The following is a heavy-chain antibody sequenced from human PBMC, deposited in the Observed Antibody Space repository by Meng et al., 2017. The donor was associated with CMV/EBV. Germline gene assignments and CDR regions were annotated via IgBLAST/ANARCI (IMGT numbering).Heavy chain of an antibody. D-gene: IGHD2-2*03. V-gene: IGHV4-38-2*02. CDR1: GYSISSGYY. CDR3: ARDLDISEYYYYGMDV. Sequence: GSLRLSCTVSGYSISSGYYWGWIRQPPGKGLEWIGSIYHSGSTYYNPSLKSRVTISVDTSKNQFSLKLSSVTAADTAVYYCARDLDISEYYYYGMDVWGQGTTVTVSS. CDR2: IYHSGST. J-gene: IGHJ6*02.